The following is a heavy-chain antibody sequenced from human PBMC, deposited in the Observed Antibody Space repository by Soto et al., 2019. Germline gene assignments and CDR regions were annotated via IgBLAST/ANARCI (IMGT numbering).Heavy chain of an antibody. J-gene: IGHJ4*03. CDR3: SRDRPYSSGALNS. V-gene: IGHV3-15*01. CDR1: GFTFSNDL. CDR2: IKTNTEGGTT. D-gene: IGHD2-21*01. Sequence: PGGSLRLSCAASGFTFSNDLMYCVRQAPGKGLEWVGRIKTNTEGGTTDYAAPVKGRFSISRDDSKNTQYLQMNSLKTEDTAVYYCSRDRPYSSGALNSWGQGT.